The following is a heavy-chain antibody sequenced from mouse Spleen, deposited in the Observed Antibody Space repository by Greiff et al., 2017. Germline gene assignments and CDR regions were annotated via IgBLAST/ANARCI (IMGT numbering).Heavy chain of an antibody. Sequence: VQLQQSGAELVRPGASVKLSCTASGFNIKDDYMHWVKQRPEQGLEWIGWIDPENGDTEYASKFQGKATITADTSSNTAYLQLSSLTSEVTAVYYCTTRGRGFDYWGQGTTLTVSS. CDR1: GFNIKDDY. D-gene: IGHD3-3*01. V-gene: IGHV14-4*01. J-gene: IGHJ2*01. CDR3: TTRGRGFDY. CDR2: IDPENGDT.